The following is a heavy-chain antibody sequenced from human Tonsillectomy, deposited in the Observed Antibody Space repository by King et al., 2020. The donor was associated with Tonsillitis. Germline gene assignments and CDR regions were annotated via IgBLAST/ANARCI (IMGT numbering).Heavy chain of an antibody. D-gene: IGHD3-22*01. CDR2: IIPIFGTA. J-gene: IGHJ4*02. CDR1: GGTFRRYG. V-gene: IGHV1-69*01. CDR3: ARARDYDSSGYFYIVDY. Sequence: QLVQSGAEVKKPGSSVKVSCKASGGTFRRYGINWVRQAPGQGREWMGEIIPIFGTAKYAQKFQGRVTITADESTRKAYLELSSQRSEDTAVYYCARARDYDSSGYFYIVDYWGQGTLVTVSS.